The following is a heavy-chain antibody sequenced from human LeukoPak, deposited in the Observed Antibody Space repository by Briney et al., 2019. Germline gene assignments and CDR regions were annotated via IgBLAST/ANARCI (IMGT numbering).Heavy chain of an antibody. J-gene: IGHJ4*02. D-gene: IGHD3-3*01. CDR1: GFTFSSYW. Sequence: GGSLRLSCAASGFTFSSYWMSWVRQAPGKGLEWVANIKQDGSEKYYVDSVKGRFTISRDNAKNSLYLQMNSLRAEDTAVYYCAREGIRFYDSFAYYFGYWGQGTLVTVSS. CDR3: AREGIRFYDSFAYYFGY. V-gene: IGHV3-7*03. CDR2: IKQDGSEK.